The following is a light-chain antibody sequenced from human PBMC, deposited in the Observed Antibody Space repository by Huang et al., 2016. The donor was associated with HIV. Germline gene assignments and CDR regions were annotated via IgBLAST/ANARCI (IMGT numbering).Light chain of an antibody. J-gene: IGKJ3*01. V-gene: IGKV1-39*01. Sequence: DFQMTQSPSSLSASVGDRVTITCRSSQDIRSHLNWYQQKPGKAPKLLIHAASRLQNGVPSRFSANESCTHFTLTINTLQPKDFATYYCQQSYVSRIFTVGPGTKVDVK. CDR2: AAS. CDR1: QDIRSH. CDR3: QQSYVSRIFT.